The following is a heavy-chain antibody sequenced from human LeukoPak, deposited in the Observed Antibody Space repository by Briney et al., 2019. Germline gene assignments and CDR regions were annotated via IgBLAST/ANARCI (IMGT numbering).Heavy chain of an antibody. V-gene: IGHV5-51*01. CDR1: GYSFTGYW. D-gene: IGHD6-6*01. CDR2: IYPGDSDT. J-gene: IGHJ4*02. Sequence: GESLKISCRGSGYSFTGYWIGWVRQMPGKGLEWMGIIYPGDSDTRYSPSFQGQVTISADKSISTAYLQWSSLKASDTAMYYCARFSSSSDFDYWGQGTLVTVSS. CDR3: ARFSSSSDFDY.